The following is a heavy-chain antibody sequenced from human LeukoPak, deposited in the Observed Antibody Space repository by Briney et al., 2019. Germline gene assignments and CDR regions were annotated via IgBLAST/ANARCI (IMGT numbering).Heavy chain of an antibody. CDR2: IRSKAYGGTT. CDR3: TRVSEAPLGFSDY. CDR1: GFTFGDYA. V-gene: IGHV3-49*03. J-gene: IGHJ4*02. D-gene: IGHD3-16*01. Sequence: PGGSLRLSCTASGFTFGDYAMSWFRQAPGKGLEWVGFIRSKAYGGTTEYAASVKGRFTISRDDSKSIAYLQMNSLKTEDTAVYYCTRVSEAPLGFSDYWGQGTLVTVSS.